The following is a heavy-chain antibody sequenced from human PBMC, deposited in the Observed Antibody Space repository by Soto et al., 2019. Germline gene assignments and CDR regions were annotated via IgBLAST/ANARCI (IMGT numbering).Heavy chain of an antibody. D-gene: IGHD3-10*01. V-gene: IGHV4-61*01. CDR1: DGSVSSGIYY. Sequence: QVQLQESGPGLVKPSETLSLTCSVSDGSVSSGIYYWSWIRQPPGKGLEWIGYIHFSGSITYNPSLTSRVTISVDTSKNQLSLKLSSVTAADTAVYYCGRGGDAYKMGRDWGQGTLVTVSS. J-gene: IGHJ4*02. CDR2: IHFSGSI. CDR3: GRGGDAYKMGRD.